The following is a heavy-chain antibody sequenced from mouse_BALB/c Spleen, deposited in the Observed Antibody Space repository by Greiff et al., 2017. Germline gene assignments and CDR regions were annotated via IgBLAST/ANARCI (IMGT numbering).Heavy chain of an antibody. D-gene: IGHD1-2*01. CDR3: ARGRFTTATLDY. V-gene: IGHV1-67*01. CDR1: SYTFTDYA. J-gene: IGHJ2*01. Sequence: QVQLQQSGPELVRPGVSVKISCKGSSYTFTDYAMHWVKQSHAKSLEWIGVISTYYGNTNYNQKFKGKATMTVDKSSSTAYMELARLTSEDSAVYYCARGRFTTATLDYWGQGTTLTGSS. CDR2: ISTYYGNT.